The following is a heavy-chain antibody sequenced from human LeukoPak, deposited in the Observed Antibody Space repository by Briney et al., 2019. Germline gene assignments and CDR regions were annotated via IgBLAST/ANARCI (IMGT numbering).Heavy chain of an antibody. CDR3: ARAIGEGSGSPQNAFDI. CDR2: ISSSSSYI. V-gene: IGHV3-21*01. Sequence: PGGSLRLSCAASGFTFSSYSMNWVRQAPGKGLEWVSSISSSSSYIYYADSVKGRFTISRDNAKNSLYLQMNSLRAEDTAVYYCARAIGEGSGSPQNAFDIWDQGTMVTISS. D-gene: IGHD1-26*01. J-gene: IGHJ3*02. CDR1: GFTFSSYS.